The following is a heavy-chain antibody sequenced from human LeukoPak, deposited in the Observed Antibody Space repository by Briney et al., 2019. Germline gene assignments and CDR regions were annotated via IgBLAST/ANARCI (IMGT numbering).Heavy chain of an antibody. Sequence: GGSLRLSCAASGFTFSSYGMHWVRQAPGKGLEWVAVISYDGSNKYYADSVKGRFTISRDNSKNTLYLQMNSLRAEDTAVYYCAKGGHSWQFDYWGQGTRVTVSS. CDR3: AKGGHSWQFDY. D-gene: IGHD3-10*01. CDR1: GFTFSSYG. CDR2: ISYDGSNK. V-gene: IGHV3-30*18. J-gene: IGHJ4*02.